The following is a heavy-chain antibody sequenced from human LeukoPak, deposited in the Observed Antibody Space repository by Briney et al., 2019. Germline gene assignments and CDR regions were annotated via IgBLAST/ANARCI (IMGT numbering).Heavy chain of an antibody. D-gene: IGHD2-2*01. Sequence: ASVKVSCKASGGTFSSYAISWVRQAPGQGLEWMGRIIPILGIANYAQKFQGRVTITRNTSISTAYMELSSLRSEDTAVYYCARGVVVVPAAKVYAFDIWGQGTMVTVSS. CDR1: GGTFSSYA. J-gene: IGHJ3*02. CDR2: IIPILGIA. CDR3: ARGVVVVPAAKVYAFDI. V-gene: IGHV1-69*04.